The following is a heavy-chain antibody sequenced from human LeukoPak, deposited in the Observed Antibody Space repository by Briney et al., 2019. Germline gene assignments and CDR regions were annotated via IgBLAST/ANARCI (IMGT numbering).Heavy chain of an antibody. Sequence: GGSLRLSCAASGFTFSSYAMHWVRQAPGKGLEGVAVISYDGSNKYYADSVKGRFTISRDNSKNTLYLQMNSLRAEDTAVYYCARDLGGGIVVVPAAPDYWGQGTLVTVSS. CDR1: GFTFSSYA. J-gene: IGHJ4*02. D-gene: IGHD2-2*01. CDR3: ARDLGGGIVVVPAAPDY. V-gene: IGHV3-30*04. CDR2: ISYDGSNK.